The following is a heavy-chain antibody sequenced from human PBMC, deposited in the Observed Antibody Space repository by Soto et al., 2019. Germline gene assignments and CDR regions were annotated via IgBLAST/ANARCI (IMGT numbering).Heavy chain of an antibody. D-gene: IGHD4-17*01. Sequence: ASVKVSCQASGYTFTSYVMHWVRQAPGQRLEWMGWINAGNGNTKYSQKFQGRVTITRDTSASTAYMELSSLRSEDTAVYYCARDNGDYSYYYYYGMDVWGQGTTVTVSS. J-gene: IGHJ6*02. CDR1: GYTFTSYV. CDR3: ARDNGDYSYYYYYGMDV. CDR2: INAGNGNT. V-gene: IGHV1-3*01.